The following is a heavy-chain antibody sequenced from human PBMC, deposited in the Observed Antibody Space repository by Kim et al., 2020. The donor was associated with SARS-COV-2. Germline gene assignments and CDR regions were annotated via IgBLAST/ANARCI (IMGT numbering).Heavy chain of an antibody. D-gene: IGHD3-10*01. CDR3: ARGGLWFGEFWFDP. Sequence: GGSLRLSCAASGFTFSSYDMHWVRQATGKGLEWVSAIGTAGDTYYPGSVKGRFTISRENAKNSLYLQMNSLRAGDTAVYYCARGGLWFGEFWFDPWGQGTLVTVSS. CDR1: GFTFSSYD. V-gene: IGHV3-13*01. CDR2: IGTAGDT. J-gene: IGHJ5*02.